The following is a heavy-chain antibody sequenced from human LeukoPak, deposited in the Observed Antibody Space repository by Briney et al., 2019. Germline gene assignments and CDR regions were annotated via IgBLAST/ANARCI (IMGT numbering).Heavy chain of an antibody. CDR3: ARDLAGATFKGFDY. Sequence: GGSLRLACSASGFTFSNFAMHWVRQTPGKGLEWVAVISYDGSNKYYADSVKGRFTISRDNSKNTLYLQMNSLRAEDTAVYYCARDLAGATFKGFDYWGQGTLVTVSS. CDR2: ISYDGSNK. CDR1: GFTFSNFA. V-gene: IGHV3-30*04. J-gene: IGHJ4*02. D-gene: IGHD1-26*01.